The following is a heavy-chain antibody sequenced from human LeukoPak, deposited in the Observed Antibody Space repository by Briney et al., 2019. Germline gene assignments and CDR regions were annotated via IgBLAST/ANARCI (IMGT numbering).Heavy chain of an antibody. CDR3: ARDAPWYCSSTSCPVYWYFDL. D-gene: IGHD2-2*01. J-gene: IGHJ2*01. Sequence: NPSETLSLTCAVYGGSFSGYYWSWIRQPAGKGLEWIGRIYTSGSTNYNPSLKSRVTMSVDTSKNQFSLKLSSVTAADTAVYYCARDAPWYCSSTSCPVYWYFDLWGRGTLVTVSS. V-gene: IGHV4-4*07. CDR1: GGSFSGYY. CDR2: IYTSGST.